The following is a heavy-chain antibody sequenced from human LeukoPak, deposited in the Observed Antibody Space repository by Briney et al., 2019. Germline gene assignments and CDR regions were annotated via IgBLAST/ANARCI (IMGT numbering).Heavy chain of an antibody. V-gene: IGHV4-39*01. CDR1: GGSISSSSYY. J-gene: IGHJ5*02. CDR3: ARRFPYYDSSGPSGFDP. Sequence: PSETLSLTCTVSGGSISSSSYYWGWIRQPPGKGLEWIGSIYYSGSTYYNPSLKSRVTISVDTSKNQFSPKLSPVTAADTAVYYCARRFPYYDSSGPSGFDPWGQGTLVTVSS. CDR2: IYYSGST. D-gene: IGHD3-22*01.